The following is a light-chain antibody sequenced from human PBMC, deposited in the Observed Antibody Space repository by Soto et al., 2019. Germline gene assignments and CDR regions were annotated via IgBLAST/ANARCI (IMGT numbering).Light chain of an antibody. CDR2: DAS. J-gene: IGKJ4*01. CDR1: QAISNY. V-gene: IGKV1-33*01. Sequence: DIQITQSPSSLSASVGDRVTITCQASQAISNYLNWYQQKPGKAPKLLIYDASNLETGVPSRLSGSGCGTDFTFTISSLQPEDIATYYCQQYDKLAITFGGGTKVEMK. CDR3: QQYDKLAIT.